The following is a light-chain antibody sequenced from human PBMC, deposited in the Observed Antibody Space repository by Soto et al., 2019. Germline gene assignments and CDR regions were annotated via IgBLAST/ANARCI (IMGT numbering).Light chain of an antibody. CDR3: RQFSSYPRT. CDR2: HAS. CDR1: HGISSA. V-gene: IGKV1-13*02. Sequence: IQLTQSPSSLSASVGDRVTITCRASHGISSALAWYQQKPGKACKLLIYHASSLVSGVPSSFSGSGSGTDFTLTICRLQPEDFATYYCRQFSSYPRTFGQGIKLEIK. J-gene: IGKJ2*01.